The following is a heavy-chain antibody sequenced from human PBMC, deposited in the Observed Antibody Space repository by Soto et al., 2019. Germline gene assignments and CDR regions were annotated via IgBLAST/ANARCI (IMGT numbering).Heavy chain of an antibody. V-gene: IGHV3-30*18. J-gene: IGHJ5*02. CDR2: ISYDGSNK. D-gene: IGHD3-16*01. CDR1: GFTFSSYG. CDR3: AKALWQGGEFNNWFDP. Sequence: QVQLVESGGGVVQPGRSLRLSCAASGFTFSSYGMHWVRQAPGKGLEWVAVISYDGSNKYYADSVKGRFTISRDNSKNTVYPQMNSLREEDKAVYYCAKALWQGGEFNNWFDPWGQGTLVTVSS.